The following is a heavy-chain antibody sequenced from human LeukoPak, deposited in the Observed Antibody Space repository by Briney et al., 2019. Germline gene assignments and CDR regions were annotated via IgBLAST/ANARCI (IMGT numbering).Heavy chain of an antibody. D-gene: IGHD3-16*01. CDR2: IYHSGSS. CDR1: GYSITSGDY. V-gene: IGHV4-38-2*02. J-gene: IGHJ4*02. Sequence: PSETLSLTCTVTGYSITSGDYWGWIRQPPGKGLEWIGSIYHSGSSYYNPSLESRVTISVDTSKNQFSLKLSSVTAADTAVYYCARGTYYDTIGGYWGQGTLVTVSS. CDR3: ARGTYYDTIGGY.